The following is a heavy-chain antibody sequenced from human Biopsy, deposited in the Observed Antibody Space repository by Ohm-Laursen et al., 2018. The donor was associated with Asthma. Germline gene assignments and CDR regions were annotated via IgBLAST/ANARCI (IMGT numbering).Heavy chain of an antibody. CDR1: GGTFNTYV. J-gene: IGHJ4*02. Sequence: SVKVSCKSLGGTFNTYVIGWVRQAPGQGLEWMGGINSVFGTTTYPQKFQDRVAIAADDSTSTVYMELSSLRSEDTAVYYCARKAGSCISRTCYSLDFWGQGTLVTVSS. CDR3: ARKAGSCISRTCYSLDF. D-gene: IGHD2-15*01. CDR2: INSVFGTT. V-gene: IGHV1-69*13.